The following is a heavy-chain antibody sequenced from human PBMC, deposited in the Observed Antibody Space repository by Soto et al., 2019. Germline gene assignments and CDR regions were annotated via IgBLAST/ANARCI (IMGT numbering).Heavy chain of an antibody. V-gene: IGHV4-38-2*01. CDR1: GYSISSGYY. CDR3: ASITMVRGVIILHDAFDI. CDR2: IYHSGST. Sequence: SETLSLTCAVSGYSISSGYYWGWIRQPPGKGLEWIGSIYHSGSTYYNPSLKSRVTISVDTSKNQFSLKLSSVTAADTAVYYCASITMVRGVIILHDAFDIWGQGTMVPVSS. D-gene: IGHD3-10*01. J-gene: IGHJ3*02.